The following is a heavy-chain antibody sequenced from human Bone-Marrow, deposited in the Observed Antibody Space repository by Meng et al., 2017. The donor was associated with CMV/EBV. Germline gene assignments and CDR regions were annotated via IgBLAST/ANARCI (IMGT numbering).Heavy chain of an antibody. V-gene: IGHV3-23*01. J-gene: IGHJ4*02. CDR3: AKGKASDQ. CDR2: MSGGVTST. Sequence: GESLKISCDASGFTFRTYSMNWVRQAPGKGLEWVSAMSGGVTSTYYADSVKGRFTISRDNSKNTLYLQMNSLRAEDTAIYYCAKGKASDQWGQGTLVTFSS. CDR1: GFTFRTYS.